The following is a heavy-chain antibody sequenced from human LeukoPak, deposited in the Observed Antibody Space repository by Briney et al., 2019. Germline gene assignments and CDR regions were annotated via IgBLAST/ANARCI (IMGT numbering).Heavy chain of an antibody. CDR1: GYMFTTYY. CDR3: ARDNYAGANWFDP. V-gene: IGHV1-69*05. D-gene: IGHD1-7*01. Sequence: ASVKVSCKASGYMFTTYYMHWVRQAPGQGLEWMGGIIPIFGTANYAQKFQGRVTITTDESTSTAYMELSSLRSEDTAVYYCARDNYAGANWFDPWGQGTLVTVSS. CDR2: IIPIFGTA. J-gene: IGHJ5*02.